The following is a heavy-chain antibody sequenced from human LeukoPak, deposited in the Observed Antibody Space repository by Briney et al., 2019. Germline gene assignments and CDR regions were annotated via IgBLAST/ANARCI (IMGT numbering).Heavy chain of an antibody. CDR2: FYISGST. D-gene: IGHD1-26*01. CDR3: ATAPAPGELVFDY. Sequence: KPSETLSLTCTVSGGSISSGSYYWSWIRQPAGKGLEWIGRFYISGSTNYNPALKSRVSMSVDTSKNQFSLKLTSVTAADTAVYYCATAPAPGELVFDYWGQGTLVTVSS. CDR1: GGSISSGSYY. V-gene: IGHV4-61*02. J-gene: IGHJ4*02.